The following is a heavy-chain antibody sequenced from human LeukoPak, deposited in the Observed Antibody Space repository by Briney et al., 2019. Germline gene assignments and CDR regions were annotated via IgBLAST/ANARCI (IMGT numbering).Heavy chain of an antibody. CDR1: GGSISSYY. J-gene: IGHJ4*02. Sequence: SETLSLTCTVSGGSISSYYWSWIRQPPGKGLEWIGYIYYSGSTYYNPSLKSRVTISVDTSKNQFSLKLSSVTAADTAVYYCARSEYSSRTIDYWGQGTLVTVSS. CDR3: ARSEYSSRTIDY. V-gene: IGHV4-59*12. D-gene: IGHD6-13*01. CDR2: IYYSGST.